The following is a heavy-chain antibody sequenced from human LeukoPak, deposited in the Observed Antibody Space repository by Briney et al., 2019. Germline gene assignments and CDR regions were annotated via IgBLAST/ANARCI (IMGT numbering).Heavy chain of an antibody. CDR3: AREGVVGATLAVDY. CDR2: IYYSGST. Sequence: PSETLSLTCTVSGGSISSYYWSWIRQPPGKGLEWIGYIYYSGSTNYNPSLKSRVTISVDTSKNQFSLKLSSVTAADTAVYYCAREGVVGATLAVDYWGQGTLVTVSS. D-gene: IGHD1-26*01. CDR1: GGSISSYY. J-gene: IGHJ4*02. V-gene: IGHV4-59*01.